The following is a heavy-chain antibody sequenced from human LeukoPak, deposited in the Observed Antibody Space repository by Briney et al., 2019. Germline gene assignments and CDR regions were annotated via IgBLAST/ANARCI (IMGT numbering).Heavy chain of an antibody. Sequence: PGGSLRLSCAASGITFDDYAMHWVRQAPGKGLEWISLISGDGGSTYYADSVKGRFTISRDNSKNSLYLQMNSLRTEDTALYYCAKDPTIVRGVTIGSFDYWGQGTLVTVSS. D-gene: IGHD3-10*01. V-gene: IGHV3-43*02. CDR2: ISGDGGST. CDR3: AKDPTIVRGVTIGSFDY. J-gene: IGHJ4*02. CDR1: GITFDDYA.